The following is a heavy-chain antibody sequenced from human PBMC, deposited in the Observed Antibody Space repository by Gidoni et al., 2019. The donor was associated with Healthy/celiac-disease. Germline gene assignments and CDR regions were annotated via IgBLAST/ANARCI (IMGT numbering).Heavy chain of an antibody. V-gene: IGHV3-23*01. CDR2: ISGSGGST. CDR1: GFTFSSYA. CDR3: AKDSPNRGLGRSHHKGAFDI. D-gene: IGHD3-16*01. Sequence: EVQLLESGGGLVQPGGSLRLSCAASGFTFSSYAMSWVRQAPGKGLEWVSAISGSGGSTYYADSVKGRFTISRDNSKNTLYLQMNSLRAEDTAVYYCAKDSPNRGLGRSHHKGAFDIWGQGTMVTVSS. J-gene: IGHJ3*02.